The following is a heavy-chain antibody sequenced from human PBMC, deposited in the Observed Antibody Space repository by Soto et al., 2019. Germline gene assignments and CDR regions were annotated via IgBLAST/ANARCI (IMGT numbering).Heavy chain of an antibody. Sequence: QVQLQQWGAGLLKPSETLSLNCAVNGGSLSGYYWSWIRQPPGKGLEWIGEIKDGGRTNYSPSLKIRATISSDTSNNQFSLRLYSVTAADTGVYYCARGQEGVVATHWEQGTLDTVSS. CDR3: ARGQEGVVATH. D-gene: IGHD5-12*01. V-gene: IGHV4-34*01. J-gene: IGHJ4*02. CDR1: GGSLSGYY. CDR2: IKDGGRT.